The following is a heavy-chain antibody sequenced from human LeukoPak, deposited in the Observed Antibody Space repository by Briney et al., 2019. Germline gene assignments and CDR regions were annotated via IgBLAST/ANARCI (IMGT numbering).Heavy chain of an antibody. D-gene: IGHD3-22*01. J-gene: IGHJ4*02. CDR3: ARGVYYYDSSGYFGIYY. CDR1: GFTLSSYW. V-gene: IGHV3-21*01. CDR2: ISSSSSYI. Sequence: PGGSLRLSCAASGFTLSSYWMSWIRQAPGKGLEWVSSISSSSSYIYYADSVKGRFTISRDNAKNSLYLQMNSLRAEDTAVYYCARGVYYYDSSGYFGIYYWGQGTLVTVSS.